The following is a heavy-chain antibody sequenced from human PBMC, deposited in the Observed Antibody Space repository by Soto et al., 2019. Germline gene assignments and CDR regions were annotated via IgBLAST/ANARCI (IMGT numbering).Heavy chain of an antibody. D-gene: IGHD6-13*01. CDR1: GYSFTNYW. Sequence: PGEALKISCKGSGYSFTNYWIGWVRQMPGKGLEWMGIIYPGDSDTRYSPSFQGQVTISADKSISTAYLQWSSLKASDTAMYYWARRMEQQLDDAFDIWGQATMVTVSS. CDR3: ARRMEQQLDDAFDI. V-gene: IGHV5-51*01. CDR2: IYPGDSDT. J-gene: IGHJ3*02.